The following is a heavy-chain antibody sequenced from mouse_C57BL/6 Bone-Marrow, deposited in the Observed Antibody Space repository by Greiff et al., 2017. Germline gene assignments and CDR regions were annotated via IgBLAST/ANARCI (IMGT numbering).Heavy chain of an antibody. V-gene: IGHV1-58*01. D-gene: IGHD1-1*01. CDR3: AREGTTVVAPFDY. J-gene: IGHJ2*01. CDR2: IYIGNGYT. CDR1: GYTFTSYG. Sequence: VQLKESGAELVRPGSSVKMSCKTSGYTFTSYGINWVKQRPGQGLEWIGYIYIGNGYTEYNEKFKGKSTLTVDKSSSTAYMQLSSLTSEDSAVYYCAREGTTVVAPFDYWGQGTTLTVSS.